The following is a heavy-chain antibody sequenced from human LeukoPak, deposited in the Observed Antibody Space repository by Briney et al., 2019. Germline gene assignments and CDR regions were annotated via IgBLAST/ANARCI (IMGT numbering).Heavy chain of an antibody. CDR2: IKFDGSLA. Sequence: GGSLRLSCGASGLTFNTYWIHWVRQAPGKGLVWVSQIKFDGSLASYADSVKGRFTISRDNTKNTLYLQMNSLGTEDTAVYHCVTGHYDSRIYFDLWGRGTLVIVSS. CDR3: VTGHYDSRIYFDL. D-gene: IGHD3-22*01. CDR1: GLTFNTYW. J-gene: IGHJ2*01. V-gene: IGHV3-74*01.